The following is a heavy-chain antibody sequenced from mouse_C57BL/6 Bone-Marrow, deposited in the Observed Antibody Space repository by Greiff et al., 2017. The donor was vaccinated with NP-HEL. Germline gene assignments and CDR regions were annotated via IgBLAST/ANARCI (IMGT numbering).Heavy chain of an antibody. V-gene: IGHV1-59*01. CDR2: IDPSDSYT. CDR1: GYTFTSYW. Sequence: QVQLQQTGAELVRPGTSVKLSCKASGYTFTSYWMHWVKQKPGQGLEWIGVIDPSDSYTNYTQKFKGKSTLTVDTSSSTAYMQLSSLTSEDSAVYYCASDRGLRRVYYAMDYWGQGTSVTFSS. D-gene: IGHD2-4*01. J-gene: IGHJ4*01. CDR3: ASDRGLRRVYYAMDY.